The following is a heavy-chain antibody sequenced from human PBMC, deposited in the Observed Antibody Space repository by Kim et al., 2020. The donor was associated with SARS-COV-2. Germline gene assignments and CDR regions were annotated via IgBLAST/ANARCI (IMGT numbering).Heavy chain of an antibody. V-gene: IGHV3-23*01. J-gene: IGHJ4*02. Sequence: GVSLRLSCAASGFAFGDYAMSWVRRAPGKGLEWVSALSGSIPDAKYADSVRGRFTISRDNSKNTLFLQMDSLRVDDTAVYYCAKDLLYVPGRGYFDSWGQGVVVTVSS. CDR1: GFAFGDYA. CDR2: LSGSIPDA. D-gene: IGHD3-10*01. CDR3: AKDLLYVPGRGYFDS.